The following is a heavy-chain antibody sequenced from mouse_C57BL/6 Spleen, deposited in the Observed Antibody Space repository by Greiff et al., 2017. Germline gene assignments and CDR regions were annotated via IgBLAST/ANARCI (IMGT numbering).Heavy chain of an antibody. D-gene: IGHD1-2*01. V-gene: IGHV1-54*01. CDR2: INPGSGGT. CDR1: GYAFTNYL. CDR3: ARYYGHYYAMDY. Sequence: VQRVESGAELVRPGTSVKVSCKASGYAFTNYLIEWVKQRPGQGLEWIGVINPGSGGTNYNEKFKGKATLTADKSSSTAYMQLSSLTSEDSAVYFCARYYGHYYAMDYWGQGTSVTVSS. J-gene: IGHJ4*01.